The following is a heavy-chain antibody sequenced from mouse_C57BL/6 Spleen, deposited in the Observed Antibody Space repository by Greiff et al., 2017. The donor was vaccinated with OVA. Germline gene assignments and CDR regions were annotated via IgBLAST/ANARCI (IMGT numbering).Heavy chain of an antibody. D-gene: IGHD2-10*02. CDR1: GFTFSDYG. V-gene: IGHV5-17*01. Sequence: EVKLMESGGGLVKPGGSLKLSCAASGFTFSDYGMHWVRQAPEKGLEWVAYISSGSSTIYYADTVKGRFTISRDNAKNTLFLQMTSLRSEDTAMYYCARPGYGNPWFADWGQGTLVTVSA. CDR2: ISSGSSTI. CDR3: ARPGYGNPWFAD. J-gene: IGHJ3*01.